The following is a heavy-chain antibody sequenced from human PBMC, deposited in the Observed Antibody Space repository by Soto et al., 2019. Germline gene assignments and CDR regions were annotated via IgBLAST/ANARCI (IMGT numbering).Heavy chain of an antibody. J-gene: IGHJ4*02. CDR1: GGTFSSYT. V-gene: IGHV1-69*02. CDR3: ARGGGFLEPNDH. D-gene: IGHD3-3*01. Sequence: ASVKVSCKASGGTFSSYTISWVRQAPGQGLEWMGRIIPILGIANYAQKFQGRVTITADKSTSTAYMELSSLRSEDTAVYYCARGGGFLEPNDHWGQGTLVTVSS. CDR2: IIPILGIA.